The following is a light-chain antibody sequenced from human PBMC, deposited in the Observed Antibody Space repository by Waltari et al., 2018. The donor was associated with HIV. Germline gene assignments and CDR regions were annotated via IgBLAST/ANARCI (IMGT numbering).Light chain of an antibody. CDR3: QQYFKTPYT. CDR1: RSVLYSSDNKNY. Sequence: DIVMTQSPDSLTVSLGERATINCKSSRSVLYSSDNKNYLVWYQQKSGQSPKVVISWASTRESGGPDRFSGSGSGTDFTLTISSLQAEDVALYYCQQYFKTPYTFGQGTKVEI. V-gene: IGKV4-1*01. CDR2: WAS. J-gene: IGKJ2*01.